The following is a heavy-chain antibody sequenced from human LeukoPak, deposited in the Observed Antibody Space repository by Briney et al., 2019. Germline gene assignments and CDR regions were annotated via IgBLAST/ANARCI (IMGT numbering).Heavy chain of an antibody. CDR3: AREASSSSSCYYYGMDV. D-gene: IGHD6-6*01. J-gene: IGHJ6*02. CDR2: IYYSGST. Sequence: SQTLSLTCTVSGGSIISGGYYWRWIRQHPGKGLEWIGYIYYSGSTYYNPSLKSRVTISVDTSKNQFSLKLSSVTAADTAVYYCAREASSSSSCYYYGMDVWGQGTTVTVSS. V-gene: IGHV4-31*03. CDR1: GGSIISGGYY.